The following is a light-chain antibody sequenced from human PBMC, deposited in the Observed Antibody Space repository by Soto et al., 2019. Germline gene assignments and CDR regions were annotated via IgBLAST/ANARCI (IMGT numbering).Light chain of an antibody. J-gene: IGKJ1*01. CDR2: GAS. Sequence: EIVLTQSPGTLSLSPGERATLSCRASQSVSSSYLAWYQQKPGQAPRLLIYGASSRATGIPDRFSGSESGTDFTLTISRLEPEDLAVYYCQQYGSSGTFGQGTKVAIK. CDR1: QSVSSSY. CDR3: QQYGSSGT. V-gene: IGKV3-20*01.